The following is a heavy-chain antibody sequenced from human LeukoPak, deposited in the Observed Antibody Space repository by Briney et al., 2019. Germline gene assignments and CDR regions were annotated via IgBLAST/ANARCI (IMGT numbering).Heavy chain of an antibody. Sequence: GGSLRLSCAASGFTFSSYAMSWVRQAPGKGLEWVSAISGSGGSSYYADSVKGRFTISRDNSKNTLYLQMNSLRAEDTAVYYCANYCSSTSCYNAFDIWGQGTMVTVSS. J-gene: IGHJ3*02. CDR3: ANYCSSTSCYNAFDI. CDR1: GFTFSSYA. D-gene: IGHD2-2*02. CDR2: ISGSGGSS. V-gene: IGHV3-23*01.